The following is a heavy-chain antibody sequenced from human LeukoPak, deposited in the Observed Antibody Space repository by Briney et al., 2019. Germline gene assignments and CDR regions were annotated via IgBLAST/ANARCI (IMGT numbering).Heavy chain of an antibody. J-gene: IGHJ6*03. Sequence: SDTLSLSCTVSGGSISCHYWSWIRQPPGKGLGWIGYIYYSGSTNYNPSLKSRVTISVDTSKNQSSPKLSSVTAADTAVYYCARAPDSGGHYSYYYHIHVWGKGTMVT. V-gene: IGHV4-59*11. CDR3: ARAPDSGGHYSYYYHIHV. CDR2: IYYSGST. CDR1: GGSISCHY. D-gene: IGHD3-22*01.